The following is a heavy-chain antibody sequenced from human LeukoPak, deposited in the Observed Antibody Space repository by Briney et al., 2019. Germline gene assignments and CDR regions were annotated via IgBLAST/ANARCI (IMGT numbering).Heavy chain of an antibody. Sequence: PGGSLRLSCAASGFTFSSYGMSWVRQAPGKGLEWVSYISGSSNDINYADSVKGRFTVSRDNTKNSLFLQMNSLRVEDTAVYYCAKVLRGYRSDYFWGQGTLVTVSS. D-gene: IGHD5-18*01. CDR2: ISGSSNDI. J-gene: IGHJ4*02. CDR1: GFTFSSYG. CDR3: AKVLRGYRSDYF. V-gene: IGHV3-21*05.